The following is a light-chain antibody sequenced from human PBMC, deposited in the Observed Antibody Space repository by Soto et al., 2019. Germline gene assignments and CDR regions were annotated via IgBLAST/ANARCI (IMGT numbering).Light chain of an antibody. CDR3: QQRSNWPPLT. CDR2: DAS. CDR1: QKISSY. J-gene: IGKJ4*02. Sequence: EIVLTQAPGTLSLSPGERATLSCRASQKISSYLAWYQQKPGQAPRLLFYDASNRATGIPARFSGSGSVTDFTLTISSLEPEDFGVYYCQQRSNWPPLTFGGGTKVEIK. V-gene: IGKV3-11*01.